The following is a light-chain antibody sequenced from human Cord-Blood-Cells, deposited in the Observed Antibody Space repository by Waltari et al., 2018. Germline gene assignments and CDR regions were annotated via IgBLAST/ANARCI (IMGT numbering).Light chain of an antibody. CDR1: QSVSSY. CDR2: DAS. V-gene: IGKV3-11*01. Sequence: EIVLTHAPATLSQSPGESATLSVRASQSVSSYLAWYQQKPGQAPRLLIYDASNRATGIPARFSGSGSGTDFTLTISSLEPEDFAVYYCQQRSNWLTFGGGTKVEIK. J-gene: IGKJ4*01. CDR3: QQRSNWLT.